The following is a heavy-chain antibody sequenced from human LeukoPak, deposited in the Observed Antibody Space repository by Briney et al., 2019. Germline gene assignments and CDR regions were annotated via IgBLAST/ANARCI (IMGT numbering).Heavy chain of an antibody. CDR2: IIPIFGTA. CDR3: ASLGGGYETRYYYYMDV. Sequence: ASVKVSCKASGGTFSSYAISWVRQAPGQGLEWMGGIIPIFGTANYAQKFQGRVTITADESTSTAYMELSSLRSEDTAVYYCASLGGGYETRYYYYMDVWGKGTTVTVSS. J-gene: IGHJ6*03. D-gene: IGHD5-12*01. CDR1: GGTFSSYA. V-gene: IGHV1-69*01.